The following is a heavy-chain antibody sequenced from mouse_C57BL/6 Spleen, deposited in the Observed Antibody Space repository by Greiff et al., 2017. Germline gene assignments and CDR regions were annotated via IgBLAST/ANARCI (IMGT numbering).Heavy chain of an antibody. CDR2: IWRGGST. CDR1: GFSLTSYG. Sequence: QVQLQQSGPGLVQPSQSLSITCTVSGFSLTSYGVHWVRQSPGKGLEWLGVIWRGGSTDYNAAFMSRLSITKDNSKSQVFFKMNSLQADDTAIYYGAKNYGSSYGYWYFDVWGTGTTVTVSS. V-gene: IGHV2-5*01. CDR3: AKNYGSSYGYWYFDV. D-gene: IGHD1-1*01. J-gene: IGHJ1*03.